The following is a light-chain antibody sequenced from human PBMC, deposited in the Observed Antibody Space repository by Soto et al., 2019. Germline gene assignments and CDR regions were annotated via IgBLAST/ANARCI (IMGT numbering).Light chain of an antibody. CDR2: GAS. CDR3: QQYNNWPPT. CDR1: QSVTSN. V-gene: IGKV3-15*01. Sequence: EIVMTQSPATLSVSPGERATLSCRASQSVTSNLAWYQQKPGHAPRLLIYGASTRATGIPARFSGSGSGTEFTPTISSLQSEDFAVYCCQQYNNWPPTFGQGTKADIK. J-gene: IGKJ1*01.